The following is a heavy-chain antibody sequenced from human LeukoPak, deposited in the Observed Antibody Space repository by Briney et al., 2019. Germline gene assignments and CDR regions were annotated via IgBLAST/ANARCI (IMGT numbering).Heavy chain of an antibody. CDR1: GFTFSSYS. J-gene: IGHJ4*02. D-gene: IGHD5-18*01. V-gene: IGHV3-21*04. Sequence: GGSLRLSCAASGFTFSSYSMNWVRQAPGKGLEWVSSISSSSSYIYYADSVKGRFTISRDNAKNSLYLQMNSLRAEDTAIYYCAKDWIQFNRVFDCFDSWGQGTLVTVSS. CDR2: ISSSSSYI. CDR3: AKDWIQFNRVFDCFDS.